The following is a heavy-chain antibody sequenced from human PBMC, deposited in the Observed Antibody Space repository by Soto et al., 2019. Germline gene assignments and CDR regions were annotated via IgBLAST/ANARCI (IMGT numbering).Heavy chain of an antibody. CDR3: ARVPDLDYCSRTSCLYYFDY. CDR2: INSNGGST. CDR1: GFTFSRYV. D-gene: IGHD2-2*01. J-gene: IGHJ4*02. V-gene: IGHV3-23*01. Sequence: EVQLLESGGGLVQPGGSLRLSCVASGFTFSRYVMTWVRQAPGKGLEWVSTINSNGGSTYYTDSVKGRFTISRDNSKNSLYLQMNGLRAEDTAVYFCARVPDLDYCSRTSCLYYFDYWGQGALVTVSP.